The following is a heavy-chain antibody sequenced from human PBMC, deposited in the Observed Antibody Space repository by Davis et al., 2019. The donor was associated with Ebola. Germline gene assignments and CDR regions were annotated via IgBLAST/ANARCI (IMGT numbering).Heavy chain of an antibody. V-gene: IGHV3-33*01. Sequence: GESLKISCAASGFNFRSYGMHWVRQAPGKGLEWVAVIWYDGSNKYYADSVKGRFTISRDNSKNTLYLQMNSLRAEDTAVYYCARDSRYYGMDVWGQGTTVTVSS. CDR2: IWYDGSNK. CDR3: ARDSRYYGMDV. J-gene: IGHJ6*02. CDR1: GFNFRSYG. D-gene: IGHD4-11*01.